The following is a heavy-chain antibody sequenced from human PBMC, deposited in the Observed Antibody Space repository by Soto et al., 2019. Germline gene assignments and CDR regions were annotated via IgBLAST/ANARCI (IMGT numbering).Heavy chain of an antibody. CDR1: GDSVSSNSAA. CDR2: TYYRSRWYN. J-gene: IGHJ6*02. CDR3: ARDPRDYYDSSGFADYYYYGMDV. V-gene: IGHV6-1*01. Sequence: SQTLSLTCAISGDSVSSNSAAWNWIRQSPSRGLEWLGRTYYRSRWYNDYAVSVKSRITINPDTSKNQFSLQLNSVTPEDTAVYYCARDPRDYYDSSGFADYYYYGMDVWGQGTTVTVSS. D-gene: IGHD3-22*01.